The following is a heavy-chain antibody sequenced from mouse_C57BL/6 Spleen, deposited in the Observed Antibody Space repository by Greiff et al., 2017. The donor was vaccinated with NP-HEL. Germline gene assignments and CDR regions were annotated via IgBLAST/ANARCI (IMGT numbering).Heavy chain of an antibody. D-gene: IGHD1-1*01. V-gene: IGHV1-19*01. CDR2: FNPYNGGT. J-gene: IGHJ4*01. CDR1: GYTFTDYY. CDR3: ARGGGYGPYAMDY. Sequence: EVQLQQSGPVLVKPGASVKMSCKASGYTFTDYYMNWVKQSHGKSLEWIGVFNPYNGGTSYNQKFKGKATLTVDKSSSTAYMELNSLTSEDSAVYYCARGGGYGPYAMDYWGQGTSVTVSS.